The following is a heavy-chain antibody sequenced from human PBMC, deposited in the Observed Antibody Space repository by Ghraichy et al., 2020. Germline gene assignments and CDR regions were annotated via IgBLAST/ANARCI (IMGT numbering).Heavy chain of an antibody. CDR3: ARLRGGERRGGSPLDY. CDR2: IYHSGST. D-gene: IGHD1-1*01. CDR1: GGSISSGGYS. V-gene: IGHV4-30-2*01. J-gene: IGHJ4*02. Sequence: SETLSLTCAVSGGSISSGGYSWSWIRQPPGKGLEWIGYIYHSGSTYYNPSLKSRVTISVDRSKNQFSLKLSSVTAADTAVYYCARLRGGERRGGSPLDYWGQGTLVTVSS.